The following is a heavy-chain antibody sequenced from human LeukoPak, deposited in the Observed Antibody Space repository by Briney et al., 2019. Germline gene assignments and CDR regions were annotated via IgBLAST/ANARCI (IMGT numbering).Heavy chain of an antibody. CDR2: INWNGGST. Sequence: GGSLRLSCAASGFTFDDYGMSWVRQAPGKGLEWVSGINWNGGSTGYADSAKGRFTVSRDNAKNSLYLQMNSLRAEDTALYYCARDSAMGFGELLYYYGMDVWGQGTTVTVSS. J-gene: IGHJ6*02. V-gene: IGHV3-20*04. CDR3: ARDSAMGFGELLYYYGMDV. CDR1: GFTFDDYG. D-gene: IGHD3-10*01.